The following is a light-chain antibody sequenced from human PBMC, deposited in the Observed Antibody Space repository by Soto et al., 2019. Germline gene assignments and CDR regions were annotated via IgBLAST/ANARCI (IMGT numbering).Light chain of an antibody. Sequence: DIQMTQSPSPLSASVGDRVDITCRTSQSVSSYLNWYQAKPGKAPKLLIYEASSLESGVPSRFSGSGSGTDFNLTISSLQPEDSATYYCQQSYSTPPFTFGPGTRVDI. CDR1: QSVSSY. CDR2: EAS. V-gene: IGKV1-39*01. CDR3: QQSYSTPPFT. J-gene: IGKJ3*01.